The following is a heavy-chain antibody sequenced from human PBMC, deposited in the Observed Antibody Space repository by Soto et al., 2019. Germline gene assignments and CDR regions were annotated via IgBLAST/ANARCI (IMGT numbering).Heavy chain of an antibody. Sequence: ASVKVSCEARGYTFTEYGVSWVRQAPGQGFEWMGWISPYNGNTYYAQRLQGRVTMTTDTSTSTAYMELKSLRSDDTAVYYCAQAKLAARPLLTNWGQGTLVTVSS. CDR2: ISPYNGNT. V-gene: IGHV1-18*01. CDR3: AQAKLAARPLLTN. D-gene: IGHD6-6*01. CDR1: GYTFTEYG. J-gene: IGHJ4*02.